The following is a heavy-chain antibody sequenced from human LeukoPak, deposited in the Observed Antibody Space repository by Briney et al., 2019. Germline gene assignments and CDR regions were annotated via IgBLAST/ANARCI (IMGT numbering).Heavy chain of an antibody. J-gene: IGHJ5*02. Sequence: SETLSLTCAVYGGSFSGYYWSWIRQPPGKGLEWIGEINHSGSTNYNPSLKSRVTMSVDTSKNQFSLKLSSVTAADTAVYYCARGGYSGYDPNWFDPWGQGTLVTVSS. CDR3: ARGGYSGYDPNWFDP. CDR1: GGSFSGYY. CDR2: INHSGST. V-gene: IGHV4-34*01. D-gene: IGHD5-12*01.